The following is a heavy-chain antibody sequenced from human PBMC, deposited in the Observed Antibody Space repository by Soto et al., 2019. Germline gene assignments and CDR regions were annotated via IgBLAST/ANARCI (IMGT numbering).Heavy chain of an antibody. CDR2: ISYDGSNK. Sequence: QVQLVESGGGVVQPGRSLRLSCAASGFTFSSYAMHWVRQAPGKGLEWVAVISYDGSNKYYADSVKGRFTISRDNSKNTLYLQMNSLRAEDTAVYYCARGIAVAAGYFDYWGQGTLVTVSS. CDR1: GFTFSSYA. V-gene: IGHV3-30-3*01. CDR3: ARGIAVAAGYFDY. J-gene: IGHJ4*02. D-gene: IGHD6-19*01.